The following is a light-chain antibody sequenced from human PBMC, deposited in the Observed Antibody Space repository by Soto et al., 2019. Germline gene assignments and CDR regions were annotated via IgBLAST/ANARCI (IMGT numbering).Light chain of an antibody. Sequence: DIQMTQSPSTLSASVGDRVTITCRASQSISTWLAWYRKKQGKSPKLLVDDASSLESGVPSRFSGRGSGTEFTLTTGSLQPDDFATYCCQQYNSYLYTFGQGTKLEIK. V-gene: IGKV1-5*01. CDR2: DAS. CDR3: QQYNSYLYT. J-gene: IGKJ2*01. CDR1: QSISTW.